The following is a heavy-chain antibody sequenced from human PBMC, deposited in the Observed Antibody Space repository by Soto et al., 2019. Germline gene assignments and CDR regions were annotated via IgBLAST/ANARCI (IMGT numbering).Heavy chain of an antibody. CDR2: IDKTGVST. D-gene: IGHD3-3*01. V-gene: IGHV3-23*01. Sequence: PGGSLRLSCAASGFTFGSYAMSWVRQTPGKGLEWVSTIDKTGVSTYYADSVKGRFTISRDNSKNTLYLQMNSLRAEDTAVYYCARDQRANYDFWSGYVDGPTDYYGMAVWGQGPTVTVSS. CDR3: ARDQRANYDFWSGYVDGPTDYYGMAV. J-gene: IGHJ6*02. CDR1: GFTFGSYA.